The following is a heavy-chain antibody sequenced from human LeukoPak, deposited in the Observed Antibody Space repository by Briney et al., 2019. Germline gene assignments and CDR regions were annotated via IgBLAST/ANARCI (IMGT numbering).Heavy chain of an antibody. D-gene: IGHD1-20*01. CDR2: INAGNGNT. CDR1: GYTFTTFA. Sequence: ASVKVSCKASGYTFTTFAIHWVRQAPGQRLEWMGWINAGNGNTKYSQKFQGRVTISRDTSARTVYMELSSLRSEDTAVYYCARSRQYNWNDWFDPWGQGTLVTVSS. V-gene: IGHV1-3*01. J-gene: IGHJ5*02. CDR3: ARSRQYNWNDWFDP.